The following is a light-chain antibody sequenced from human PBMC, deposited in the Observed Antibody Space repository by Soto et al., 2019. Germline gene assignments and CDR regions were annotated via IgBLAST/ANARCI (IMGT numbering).Light chain of an antibody. V-gene: IGKV3-15*01. CDR1: QSVSSN. J-gene: IGKJ1*01. CDR3: QQYNNWPRGT. Sequence: EIVMTQSPASMSVYPGERATLSCRASQSVSSNLAWYQQKPGQAPRLLIYGASTRATGIPARFSGSGSGTEFTLTISSLQSEDFAVYYCQQYNNWPRGTFGQGTKVDI. CDR2: GAS.